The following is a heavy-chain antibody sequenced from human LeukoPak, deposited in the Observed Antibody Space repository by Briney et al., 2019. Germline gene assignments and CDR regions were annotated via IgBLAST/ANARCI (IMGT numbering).Heavy chain of an antibody. V-gene: IGHV3-23*01. J-gene: IGHJ4*02. CDR2: ISGSGGST. Sequence: GGSLRLSXAASGFTFGRYWMFWVRQSPGKGLEWLSAISGSGGSTYYADSVKGRFTISRDNSKNTLYLQMNSLRAEDTAVYYCAKGQYYDYVWGSSSFFLWGQGTLVTVSS. CDR3: AKGQYYDYVWGSSSFFL. D-gene: IGHD3-16*01. CDR1: GFTFGRYW.